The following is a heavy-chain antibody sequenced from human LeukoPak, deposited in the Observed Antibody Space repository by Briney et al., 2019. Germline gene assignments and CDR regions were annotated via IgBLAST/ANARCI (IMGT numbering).Heavy chain of an antibody. CDR2: ISISGSTI. D-gene: IGHD3-22*01. J-gene: IGHJ4*02. CDR1: GFTVSSNY. CDR3: ARGDYYYDSRGYYYFDY. Sequence: GGSLRLSCAASGFTVSSNYMSWVRQAPGKGLEWISYISISGSTIYYADSVKGRFTISRDNAKNSLCLQMNSLRAEDTAVYYCARGDYYYDSRGYYYFDYWGQGTLVTVSS. V-gene: IGHV3-11*04.